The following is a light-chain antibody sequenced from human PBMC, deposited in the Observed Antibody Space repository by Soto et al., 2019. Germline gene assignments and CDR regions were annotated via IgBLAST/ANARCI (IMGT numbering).Light chain of an antibody. CDR3: QQHNAYPLT. CDR2: AAF. Sequence: DIQMTQSPSSPSASVGDRFTITLRASQGISNSLAWFQQEPGKAPKSLIYAAFNLQTGVPSRFSGSGSGTEFTLTISSLQPEDFATYYCQQHNAYPLTFGGGTKVDI. CDR1: QGISNS. J-gene: IGKJ4*01. V-gene: IGKV1-16*01.